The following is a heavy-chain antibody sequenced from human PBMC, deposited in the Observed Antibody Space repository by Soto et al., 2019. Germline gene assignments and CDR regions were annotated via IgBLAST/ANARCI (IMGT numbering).Heavy chain of an antibody. V-gene: IGHV4-39*01. CDR1: GGSISSSSYY. J-gene: IGHJ4*02. CDR3: ARQLSRANYDFWSAIDY. D-gene: IGHD3-3*01. CDR2: IYYSGST. Sequence: SETLSLTCTVSGGSISSSSYYWGWIRQPPGTGLEWIGSIYYSGSTYYNPSLKSRVTISVDTSKNQFSLKLSSVTAADTAVYYCARQLSRANYDFWSAIDYWGQGTLVTVSS.